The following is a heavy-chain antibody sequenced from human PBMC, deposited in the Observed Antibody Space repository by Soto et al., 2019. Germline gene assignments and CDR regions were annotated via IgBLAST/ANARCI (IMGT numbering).Heavy chain of an antibody. Sequence: GESLKISCAASGFTFSSYGMHWVRQAPGKGLEWVAVIWYDGSNKYYADSVKGRFTISRDNSKNTLYLQMNSLRAEDTAVYYCARDWGYCSGGSCYYFDYWGQGTLVTVSS. J-gene: IGHJ4*02. CDR3: ARDWGYCSGGSCYYFDY. V-gene: IGHV3-33*01. D-gene: IGHD2-15*01. CDR1: GFTFSSYG. CDR2: IWYDGSNK.